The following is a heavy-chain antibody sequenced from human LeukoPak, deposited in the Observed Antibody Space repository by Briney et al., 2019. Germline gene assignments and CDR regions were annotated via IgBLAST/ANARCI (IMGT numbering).Heavy chain of an antibody. CDR3: ARDSCSYGHFDY. Sequence: PGGSLRLSCAASGFTFSSYEMNWVRQAPGKGLEWVSYISSSGSTIYYADSVKGRFTISRDNAKNSLYLQMNSLRAEDTAVYYCARDSCSYGHFDYWGQGTLVTVSS. D-gene: IGHD5-18*01. V-gene: IGHV3-48*03. J-gene: IGHJ4*02. CDR1: GFTFSSYE. CDR2: ISSSGSTI.